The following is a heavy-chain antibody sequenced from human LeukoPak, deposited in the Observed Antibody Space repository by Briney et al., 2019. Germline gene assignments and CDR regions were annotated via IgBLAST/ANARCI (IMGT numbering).Heavy chain of an antibody. CDR1: GYTFTGYY. CDR3: ASNYDILTGYFRGAFDI. D-gene: IGHD3-9*01. V-gene: IGHV1-2*06. J-gene: IGHJ3*02. CDR2: INPNSGGT. Sequence: ASVKVSCKASGYTFTGYYMHWVLQAPGQGLEWMGRINPNSGGTNYAQKFQGRVTMTRDTSISTAYMELSRLRSDDTAVYYCASNYDILTGYFRGAFDIWGQGTMVTVSS.